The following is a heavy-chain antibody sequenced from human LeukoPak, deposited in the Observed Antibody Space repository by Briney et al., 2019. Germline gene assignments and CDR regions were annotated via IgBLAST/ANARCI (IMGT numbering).Heavy chain of an antibody. D-gene: IGHD2-15*01. CDR2: INPNAGDT. CDR1: GYTFTDSY. J-gene: IGHJ4*02. Sequence: ASLKVSCKTSGYTFTDSYTHWVRQAPGQGLEWIGWINPNAGDTTYAQGFHGRVTMTRDTSISTVYMELNSLKLDDTAVYYCTREGRVGVPFDYWGQGTLVTVSS. CDR3: TREGRVGVPFDY. V-gene: IGHV1-2*02.